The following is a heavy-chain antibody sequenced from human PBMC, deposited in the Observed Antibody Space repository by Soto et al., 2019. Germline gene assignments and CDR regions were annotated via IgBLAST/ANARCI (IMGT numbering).Heavy chain of an antibody. D-gene: IGHD6-6*01. CDR2: IIPIFGTA. CDR1: GGTFSSYA. CDR3: ATSPEYRSPDGGYYYYYGMDV. V-gene: IGHV1-69*13. J-gene: IGHJ6*02. Sequence: ASVKVSCKASGGTFSSYAISWVRQAPGQGLEWMGGIIPIFGTANYAQKFQGRVTITADESTSTAYMELSSLRSEDTAVYYCATSPEYRSPDGGYYYYYGMDVWGQGTTVTVSS.